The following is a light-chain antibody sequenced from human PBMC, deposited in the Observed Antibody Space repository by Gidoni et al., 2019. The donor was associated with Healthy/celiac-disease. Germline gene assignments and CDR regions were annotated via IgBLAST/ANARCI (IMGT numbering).Light chain of an antibody. J-gene: IGKJ1*01. CDR3: QQQGT. CDR2: KAS. Sequence: DIQMTQSPSTLSASVGDRVTITCRASQSISSWLAWYQQKPGKAPKLLIYKASGLESGVPSRFSGSGSGTEFTLTISSLQPDDFATYYCQQQGTFGQGTKVEIK. CDR1: QSISSW. V-gene: IGKV1-5*03.